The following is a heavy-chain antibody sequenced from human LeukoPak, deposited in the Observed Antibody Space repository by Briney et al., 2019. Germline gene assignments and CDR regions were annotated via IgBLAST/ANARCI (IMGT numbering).Heavy chain of an antibody. CDR2: ISGSGGRT. CDR3: AELGITMIGGV. V-gene: IGHV3-23*01. Sequence: GGSLRLSCAASGFTFSSYGMSWVRQAPGKGLEWVSVISGSGGRTYYADSVKGRFTISRDNAKNSLYLQMNSLRAEDTAVYYCAELGITMIGGVWGKGTTVTISS. CDR1: GFTFSSYG. D-gene: IGHD3-10*02. J-gene: IGHJ6*04.